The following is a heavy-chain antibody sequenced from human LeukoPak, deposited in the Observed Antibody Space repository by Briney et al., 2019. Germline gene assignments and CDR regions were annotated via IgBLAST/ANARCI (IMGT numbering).Heavy chain of an antibody. J-gene: IGHJ4*02. CDR2: IYYSGRT. Sequence: SETLSLTCTVSGGSISSSSDYWDWIRQSPGKGLEWIGSIYYSGRTYYNPSLKSRVTISVDTSRNQFSLKLSSVTAADTAVYYCARRATSGWQPFDYWGQGSLVTVTS. CDR3: ARRATSGWQPFDY. CDR1: GGSISSSSDY. V-gene: IGHV4-39*01. D-gene: IGHD6-19*01.